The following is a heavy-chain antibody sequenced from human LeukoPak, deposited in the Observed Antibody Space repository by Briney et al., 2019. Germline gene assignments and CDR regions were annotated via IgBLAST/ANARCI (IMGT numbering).Heavy chain of an antibody. Sequence: GSLRLSCAASGFTFRTYRIPWVRQTPGTGLASVARINSDGSSTSYADSVKGRFTISRDNAKNTVYLQMNSLRAEDTAVYYCASKRWLQSSFDYWGQGTLVTVSS. CDR2: INSDGSST. V-gene: IGHV3-74*01. D-gene: IGHD5-24*01. CDR3: ASKRWLQSSFDY. J-gene: IGHJ4*02. CDR1: GFTFRTYR.